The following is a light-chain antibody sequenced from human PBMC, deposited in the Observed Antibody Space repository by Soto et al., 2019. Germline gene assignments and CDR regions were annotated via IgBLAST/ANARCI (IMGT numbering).Light chain of an antibody. Sequence: QSALTQPASVSGSPGQSITISCTGTSSDVGGYDFVSWYQQYPGKAPKLIIYAVSDRPSGVSNRFSGSKSGNTASLTISGLQAEDEADYYCNSYTRTAGVVFGGGTKLTVL. J-gene: IGLJ2*01. CDR3: NSYTRTAGVV. V-gene: IGLV2-14*01. CDR2: AVS. CDR1: SSDVGGYDF.